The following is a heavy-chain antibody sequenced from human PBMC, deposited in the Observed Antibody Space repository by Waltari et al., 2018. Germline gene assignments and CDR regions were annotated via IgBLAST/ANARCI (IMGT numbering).Heavy chain of an antibody. D-gene: IGHD2-2*01. V-gene: IGHV1-69*01. J-gene: IGHJ2*01. CDR3: ARDSGHQSGWYFDL. CDR1: GCTFSSYA. CDR2: IIPIFGTA. Sequence: QVQLVQSGAEVKKPGSSVTVSCKASGCTFSSYAISWVRKAPGQGLEGMGGIIPIFGTANYAQKSQGRDTITADESTRTAYMGLSSLGLEDTAVYYCARDSGHQSGWYFDLWGRGTLVTVSS.